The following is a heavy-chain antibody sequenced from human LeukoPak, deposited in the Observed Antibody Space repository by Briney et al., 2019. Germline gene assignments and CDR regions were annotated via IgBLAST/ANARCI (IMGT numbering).Heavy chain of an antibody. V-gene: IGHV3-49*04. J-gene: IGHJ6*03. CDR3: TRVGIAVAATGYYYMDV. CDR1: GFTFGDYA. CDR2: IRRKAYGGTT. Sequence: PGGSLRLSCTASGFTFGDYAMSWVREAPGEGVEWVGFIRRKAYGGTTEYAASVKGRFTISRDDSKSIAYLQMNSLKTEDTAVYYCTRVGIAVAATGYYYMDVWGKGTTVTVSS. D-gene: IGHD6-19*01.